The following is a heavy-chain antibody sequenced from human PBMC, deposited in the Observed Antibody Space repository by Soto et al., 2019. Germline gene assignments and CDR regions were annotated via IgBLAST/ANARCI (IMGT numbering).Heavy chain of an antibody. CDR3: ARHGYSGYDPNWFDP. CDR1: GYSFTSYW. D-gene: IGHD5-12*01. J-gene: IGHJ5*02. Sequence: GESLKSSWRGSGYSFTSYWIGWVRQMPGKGLEWMGIIYPGDSDTRYSPSFQGQVTISADKSISTAYLQWSSLKASDTAMYYCARHGYSGYDPNWFDPWGQGTLVTVSS. CDR2: IYPGDSDT. V-gene: IGHV5-51*01.